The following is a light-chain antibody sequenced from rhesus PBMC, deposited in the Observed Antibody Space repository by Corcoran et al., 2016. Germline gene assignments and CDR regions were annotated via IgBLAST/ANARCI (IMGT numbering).Light chain of an antibody. CDR2: RAS. J-gene: IGKJ3*01. V-gene: IGKV1-69*01. CDR3: QQHDNSPFT. CDR1: QGISNW. Sequence: DIQMTQSPSSLSASVGDRVTITCRASQGISNWLAWYQQKPGNTPKLLFYRASKLEAGVPSRFSGSGSGTDFTLTISSLQPEDIATYYCQQHDNSPFTFGPGTKLDIK.